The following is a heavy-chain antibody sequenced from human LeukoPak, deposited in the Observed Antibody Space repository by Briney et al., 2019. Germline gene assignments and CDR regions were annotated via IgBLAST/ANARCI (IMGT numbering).Heavy chain of an antibody. CDR1: GFTVSSNY. V-gene: IGHV3-53*01. CDR3: ARGPAYYGDFQDY. Sequence: PGGSLRLSCAASGFTVSSNYMSWVRQAPGKGLEWVSVIYSGGSTYYADSVKGRFTISRDNSKNTLYLQMNSLRAEDTAVYYCARGPAYYGDFQDYWGQGTLVTVSS. J-gene: IGHJ4*02. D-gene: IGHD4-17*01. CDR2: IYSGGST.